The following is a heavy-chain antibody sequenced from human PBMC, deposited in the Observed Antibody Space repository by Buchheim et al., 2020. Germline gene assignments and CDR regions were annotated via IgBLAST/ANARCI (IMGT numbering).Heavy chain of an antibody. CDR3: ARGRHSYDFWSGYHEARLDY. J-gene: IGHJ4*02. D-gene: IGHD3-3*01. V-gene: IGHV4-39*01. CDR1: GGSISSSSYY. CDR2: IYYSGST. Sequence: QLQLQESGPGLVKPSETLSLTCTVSGGSISSSSYYWGWIRQPPGKGLEWIGSIYYSGSTYYNPSLKSRVTISVDTSKNQFSLKLSSVTAADTAVYYCARGRHSYDFWSGYHEARLDYWGQGTL.